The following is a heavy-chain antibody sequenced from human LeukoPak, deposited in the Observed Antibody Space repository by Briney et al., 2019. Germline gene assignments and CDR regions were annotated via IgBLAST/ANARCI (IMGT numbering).Heavy chain of an antibody. Sequence: ASVKVSCKSSGYTFTGFYVHWVRQAPGQGLEWMGGIIPIFETANYAQKFQGRVTITADESTTTAYMDLSSLRSEDTAVYYCALYFSGSFDIWGQGTVVTVSS. D-gene: IGHD2-2*02. J-gene: IGHJ3*02. CDR1: GYTFTGFY. CDR3: ALYFSGSFDI. V-gene: IGHV1-69*13. CDR2: IIPIFETA.